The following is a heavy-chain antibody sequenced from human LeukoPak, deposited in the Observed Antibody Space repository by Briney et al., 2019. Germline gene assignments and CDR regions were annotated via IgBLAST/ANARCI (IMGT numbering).Heavy chain of an antibody. D-gene: IGHD6-13*01. V-gene: IGHV3-21*01. J-gene: IGHJ4*02. CDR2: ITSSSSYI. CDR3: ARAAAGTGSWLQYLDY. Sequence: SGGSLRLSCAASGFTFSTYSLNWVRQAPGKGLEWVSSITSSSSYIYYADSLKGRFTISRDNAKNSLYLQMNSLRAEDTAVYYCARAAAGTGSWLQYLDYWGQGTLVTVSS. CDR1: GFTFSTYS.